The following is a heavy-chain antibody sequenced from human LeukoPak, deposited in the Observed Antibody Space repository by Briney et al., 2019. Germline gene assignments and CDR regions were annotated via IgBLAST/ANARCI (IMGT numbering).Heavy chain of an antibody. CDR3: ARDRGYSSSPADFDY. D-gene: IGHD6-13*01. CDR2: IYSGGST. CDR1: GFTVSSNY. V-gene: IGHV3-66*02. Sequence: PGGSLRLSCAASGFTVSSNYMSWVRQAPGKGLKWVSVIYSGGSTYYADSVKGRFTISRDNSKNTLYLQMNSLRAEDTAVYYCARDRGYSSSPADFDYWGQGTLVTVSS. J-gene: IGHJ4*02.